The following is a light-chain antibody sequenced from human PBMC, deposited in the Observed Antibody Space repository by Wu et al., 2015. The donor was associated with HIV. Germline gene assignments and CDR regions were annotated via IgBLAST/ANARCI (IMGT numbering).Light chain of an antibody. CDR1: QSISSF. V-gene: IGKV1-39*01. J-gene: IGKJ2*01. CDR3: QQSYSNPRYT. Sequence: DVQLTQSPSFVSASVGDTVTINCRASQSISSFLNWYQQKPGKAPKVLIYGAFRLQSGVPSRFSGSGSGTDFSLTITNLQAEDFATYYCQQSYSNPRYTFGQGTKLEIK. CDR2: GAF.